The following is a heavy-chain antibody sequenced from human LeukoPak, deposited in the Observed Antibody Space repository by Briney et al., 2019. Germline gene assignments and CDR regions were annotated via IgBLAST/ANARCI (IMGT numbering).Heavy chain of an antibody. Sequence: SETLSLTCTVSGGSISSGSYYWRWIRQPAGKGLEWIGRIYTSGSTNYNPSLKSRVTISVDTSKNQFSLKLSSVTAADTAVYYCARTHGVEDHDAFDIWGQGTMVTVSS. V-gene: IGHV4-61*02. CDR2: IYTSGST. CDR1: GGSISSGSYY. CDR3: ARTHGVEDHDAFDI. D-gene: IGHD4-17*01. J-gene: IGHJ3*02.